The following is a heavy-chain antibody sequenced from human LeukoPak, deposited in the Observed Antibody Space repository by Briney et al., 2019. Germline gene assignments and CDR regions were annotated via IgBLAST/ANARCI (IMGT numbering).Heavy chain of an antibody. D-gene: IGHD3-22*01. V-gene: IGHV3-23*01. CDR3: AKDRRDSSGYSDY. J-gene: IGHJ4*02. CDR1: GFTFSSYA. Sequence: GGSLRLSCAASGFTFSSYAMSWVRQAPGKGLEWVSAISGSGGSTYYADSVKGRYTISRDNSKNTLYLQMNSLRAEDTAVYYCAKDRRDSSGYSDYWGQGTLVTVSS. CDR2: ISGSGGST.